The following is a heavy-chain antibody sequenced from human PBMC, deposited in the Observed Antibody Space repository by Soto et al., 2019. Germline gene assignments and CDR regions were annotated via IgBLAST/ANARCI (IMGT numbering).Heavy chain of an antibody. D-gene: IGHD3-22*01. CDR3: AGVVITRGYYFDY. J-gene: IGHJ4*02. CDR1: GGTFSSYT. CDR2: IIPILGIA. Sequence: QVQLVQSGAEVQKPGSSVKVSCKASGGTFSSYTISWVRQAPGQGLEWMGRIIPILGIANYAQKFQGRVTITAEKSTSTASMELSSLRSEDTAVYYCAGVVITRGYYFDYWGQGTLVTVSS. V-gene: IGHV1-69*02.